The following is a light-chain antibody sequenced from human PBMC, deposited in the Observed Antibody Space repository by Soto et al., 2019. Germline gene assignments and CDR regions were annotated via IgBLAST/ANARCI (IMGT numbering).Light chain of an antibody. CDR3: ETRYNRLSRWV. V-gene: IGLV1-47*02. Sequence: QSVLTQPPSASGTPGQRVTISCSGSSSNIGTNYVYWYKQLPGTAPKLLIYCNDQRPSGVPYRLSGSKSGTSASLASSGLRAWDGAYYYCETRYNRLSRWVFGGGTTHTVL. J-gene: IGLJ3*02. CDR1: SSNIGTNY. CDR2: CND.